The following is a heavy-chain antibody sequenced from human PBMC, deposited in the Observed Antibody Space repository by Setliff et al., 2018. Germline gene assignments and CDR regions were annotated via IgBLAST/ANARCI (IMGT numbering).Heavy chain of an antibody. D-gene: IGHD3-22*01. V-gene: IGHV1-2*02. J-gene: IGHJ6*03. CDR3: ASPSDSGDYFYYYYMDV. Sequence: WASVKVSCKASGYTFNGYYMHWVRQAPGQGLEWMGWINPNSGGTNYAQQFQGRVTMTRDTSISTVYMELSRLRSDDTAIYYCASPSDSGDYFYYYYMDVWGKGTTVTVSS. CDR1: GYTFNGYY. CDR2: INPNSGGT.